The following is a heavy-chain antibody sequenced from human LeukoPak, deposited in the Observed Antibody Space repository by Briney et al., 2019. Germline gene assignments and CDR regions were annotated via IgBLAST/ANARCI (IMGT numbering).Heavy chain of an antibody. J-gene: IGHJ3*02. Sequence: LPGGSLRLSCAASGFTFSSYAMSWVRQAPGKGLEWVSAISGSGGSTYYADSVKGRFTISRDNSKNTLYLQMDSLRAEDTAIYYCAKDQTSNRIMDAFDIWGQGTMVTVSS. CDR3: AKDQTSNRIMDAFDI. D-gene: IGHD3-16*01. CDR2: ISGSGGST. V-gene: IGHV3-23*01. CDR1: GFTFSSYA.